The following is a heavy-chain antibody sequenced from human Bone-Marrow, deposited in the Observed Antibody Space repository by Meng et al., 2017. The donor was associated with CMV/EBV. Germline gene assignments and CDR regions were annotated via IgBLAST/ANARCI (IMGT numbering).Heavy chain of an antibody. Sequence: GGSLRLSCAASGFTFSSYEMNWVRQAPGKGLEWVSYISSSGSTIYYADSVKGRFTISRDNAKNSLYLQMNSLRAEDTAVYYCARDPGGGRRWLQLPRRLVLGYWGQGTLVTVSS. CDR2: ISSSGSTI. J-gene: IGHJ4*02. CDR3: ARDPGGGRRWLQLPRRLVLGY. D-gene: IGHD5-24*01. CDR1: GFTFSSYE. V-gene: IGHV3-48*03.